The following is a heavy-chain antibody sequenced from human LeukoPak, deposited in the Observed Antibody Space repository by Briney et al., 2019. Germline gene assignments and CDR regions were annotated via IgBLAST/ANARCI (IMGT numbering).Heavy chain of an antibody. Sequence: SETLSLTCAVYGGSFGDYYWSWIRQPPGKGLEWFAEINHSGSTSYNPSLKSRVTISVDRSKNQFSLKLSSVTAADTAVYYCARGKVVAGTPGQNSWDYWGQGTLVTVSS. CDR2: INHSGST. CDR3: ARGKVVAGTPGQNSWDY. D-gene: IGHD6-19*01. CDR1: GGSFGDYY. V-gene: IGHV4-34*01. J-gene: IGHJ4*02.